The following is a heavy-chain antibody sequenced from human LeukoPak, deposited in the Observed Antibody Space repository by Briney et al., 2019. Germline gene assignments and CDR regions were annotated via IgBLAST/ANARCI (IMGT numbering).Heavy chain of an antibody. CDR1: GFTFSSYA. CDR3: AKDSRKYYDYVWGSYWYWFDP. CDR2: ISGSGGST. J-gene: IGHJ5*02. D-gene: IGHD3-16*01. V-gene: IGHV3-23*01. Sequence: GGSLRLSCAASGFTFSSYAMSWVRQAPGKGLEWVSAISGSGGSTYYADSVKGRFTISRDNSKNTLYLQMNSLGAEDTAVYYCAKDSRKYYDYVWGSYWYWFDPWGQGTLVTVSS.